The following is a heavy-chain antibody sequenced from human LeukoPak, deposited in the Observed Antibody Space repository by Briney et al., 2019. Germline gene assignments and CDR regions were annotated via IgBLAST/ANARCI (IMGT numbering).Heavy chain of an antibody. J-gene: IGHJ4*02. CDR1: GFTFSNYA. CDR3: TTWVGAHFDF. Sequence: GGSLRLSCAGSGFTFSNYAMHWVRQAPGKGLEWVSTIDGPTFRTHYADSVMGRFTISRDNSKNTLYLQMNSLRAEDTAVYFCTTWVGAHFDFWGQGTLVTVPS. CDR2: IDGPTFRT. D-gene: IGHD1-26*01. V-gene: IGHV3-23*01.